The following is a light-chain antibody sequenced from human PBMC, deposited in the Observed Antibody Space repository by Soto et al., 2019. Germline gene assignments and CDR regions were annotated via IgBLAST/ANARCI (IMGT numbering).Light chain of an antibody. CDR3: LQHNSYPYT. CDR1: QGITRD. Sequence: DIQMTQSPSSLSASVGDRVSITCRASQGITRDLAWYQQKPGKAPKRLIYAASSLQSGVPSRFSVSGSGTEFTLTISRLQPEDFATYYCLQHNSYPYTFGQGTRLEIK. CDR2: AAS. V-gene: IGKV1-17*01. J-gene: IGKJ2*01.